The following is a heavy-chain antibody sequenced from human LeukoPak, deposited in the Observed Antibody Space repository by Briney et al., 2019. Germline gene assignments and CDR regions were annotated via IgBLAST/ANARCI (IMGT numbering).Heavy chain of an antibody. D-gene: IGHD2/OR15-2a*01. Sequence: KPPGTLSLTCGVSGGSIDITNYWSWVRQAPGRGLEWIGEIAHDGTTNYNASLRSRVAMSFDRANNYFSLILTSVTAADTAVYYCTRENRPFCPFAHWGQGVLVTVSS. CDR3: TRENRPFCPFAH. V-gene: IGHV4-4*03. J-gene: IGHJ4*02. CDR1: GGSIDITNY. CDR2: IAHDGTT.